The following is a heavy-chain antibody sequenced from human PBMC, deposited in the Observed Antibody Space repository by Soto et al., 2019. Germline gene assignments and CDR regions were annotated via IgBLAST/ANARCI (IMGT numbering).Heavy chain of an antibody. CDR2: IIPIFGTT. D-gene: IGHD1-1*01. V-gene: IGHV1-69*12. CDR3: ARGTVTGSEYNFYYYGMDV. Sequence: QVQLVQSGVEVKKPGSSVKVSCKASGGTFNSYAIDWVRQAPGQGLEWMGGIIPIFGTTNYAQKLQGRVKLTADEPTRTAYMELSTLTSEDTAVYYCARGTVTGSEYNFYYYGMDVWGQGTTVIVSS. J-gene: IGHJ6*02. CDR1: GGTFNSYA.